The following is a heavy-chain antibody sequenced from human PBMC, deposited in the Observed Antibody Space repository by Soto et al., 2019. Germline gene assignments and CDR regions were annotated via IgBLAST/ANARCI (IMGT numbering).Heavy chain of an antibody. CDR1: AFTLSSYS. CDR3: ARDNPRSSGWDV. CDR2: INSGSTTI. J-gene: IGHJ6*02. V-gene: IGHV3-48*02. Sequence: EVQLVESGGGLVQPGGSLRLSCAASAFTLSSYSMNWVRQAPGKGLEWVSYINSGSTTIYYADSVKGRFTISRDNAKNSRYLQMNSLRDEDTAVYYCARDNPRSSGWDVWGQGTTVTVSS.